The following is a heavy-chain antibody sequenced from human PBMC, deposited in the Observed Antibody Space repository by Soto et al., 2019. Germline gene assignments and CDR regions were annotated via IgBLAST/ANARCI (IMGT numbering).Heavy chain of an antibody. CDR1: GFTFSSYS. CDR3: AKDQDCSSTSCYRDYYYYGMDV. CDR2: ISSSSSTI. V-gene: IGHV3-48*01. D-gene: IGHD2-2*01. J-gene: IGHJ6*02. Sequence: GGSLRLSCAASGFTFSSYSMNWVRQAPGKGLEWVSHISSSSSTIYYADSVKGRFTISRDNAKNSLYLQMNSLRAEDTAVYYCAKDQDCSSTSCYRDYYYYGMDVWGQGTTVTVSS.